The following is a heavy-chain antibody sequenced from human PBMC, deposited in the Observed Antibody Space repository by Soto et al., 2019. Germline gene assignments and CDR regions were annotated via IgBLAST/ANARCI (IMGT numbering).Heavy chain of an antibody. V-gene: IGHV3-33*01. CDR1: GFAFRSYG. Sequence: QVHLVESGGGVVQPGRSLRLSCEASGFAFRSYGRHWVRQAPGKGLEWVSLIWHDGSQKYYADSVKGRFTISRDNSKNTLQLQMSSLRAEDTAVSYCAREEGVVARAFDYWGQGTLVTVSS. J-gene: IGHJ4*02. CDR2: IWHDGSQK. D-gene: IGHD2-15*01. CDR3: AREEGVVARAFDY.